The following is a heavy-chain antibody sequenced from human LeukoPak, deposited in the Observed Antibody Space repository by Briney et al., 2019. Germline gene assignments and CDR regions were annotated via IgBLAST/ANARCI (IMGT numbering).Heavy chain of an antibody. CDR3: ARAGYTISSYRFDY. D-gene: IGHD3-16*02. CDR1: GGSINSYW. CDR2: IYTTGRT. V-gene: IGHV4-4*07. Sequence: SETLSLNCSVSGGSINSYWWSWIRQPAGKGLEFIGRIYTTGRTNYNPSLMSRVSMSVDTSKNKFSLELRSVTAADTAVYFCARAGYTISSYRFDYWSQGTLVTVSS. J-gene: IGHJ4*02.